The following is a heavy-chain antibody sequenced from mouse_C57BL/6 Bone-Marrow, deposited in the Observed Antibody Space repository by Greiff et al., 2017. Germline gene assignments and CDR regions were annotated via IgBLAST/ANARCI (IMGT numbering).Heavy chain of an antibody. V-gene: IGHV14-3*01. CDR3: GSRGAIDY. D-gene: IGHD3-1*01. CDR1: GFNLKNTY. Sequence: EVKLQESVAELVRPGASVKLSCTASGFNLKNTYMHWVKQRPEQGLGWIGRIDPASGNTKYAPKFQSKGTITADTYYNTAYLHLSSLTSEDTAIYYCGSRGAIDYWGQGTSVTVSA. CDR2: IDPASGNT. J-gene: IGHJ4*01.